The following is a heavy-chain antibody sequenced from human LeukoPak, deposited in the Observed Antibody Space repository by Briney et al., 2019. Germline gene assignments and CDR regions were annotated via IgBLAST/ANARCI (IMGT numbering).Heavy chain of an antibody. J-gene: IGHJ3*02. Sequence: GGSLRLSCAASGFTFSSYSMNWVRQAPGKGLEWVSSISSSSSYIYYVDSVKGRFTISRDNAKNSLYLQMNSLRAEDTAVYYCARATTVTGAFDIWGQGTMVTVSS. CDR1: GFTFSSYS. V-gene: IGHV3-21*01. D-gene: IGHD4-17*01. CDR2: ISSSSSYI. CDR3: ARATTVTGAFDI.